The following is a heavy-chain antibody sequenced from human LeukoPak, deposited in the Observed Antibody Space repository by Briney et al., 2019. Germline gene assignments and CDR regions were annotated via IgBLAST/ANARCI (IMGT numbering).Heavy chain of an antibody. D-gene: IGHD3-22*01. CDR1: GFRFSGYG. J-gene: IGHJ4*02. CDR2: ISAGSGST. CDR3: AKSHEPYYYDSSGYYDDY. V-gene: IGHV3-23*01. Sequence: GGSLRLSCAASGFRFSGYGMSWVRQAPGKGLEWVSSISAGSGSTDYADSVKGRFTISRDDSKNTLYLQMKSPRAEDTAVYYCAKSHEPYYYDSSGYYDDYWGQGTLVTVSS.